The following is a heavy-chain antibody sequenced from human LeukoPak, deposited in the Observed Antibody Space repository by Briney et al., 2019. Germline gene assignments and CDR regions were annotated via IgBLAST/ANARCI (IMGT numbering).Heavy chain of an antibody. V-gene: IGHV3-21*04. Sequence: GGSLRLSCAASGFTFSTYSMNWVRQTPGKGLEWVSSISSSSSYIYYADSVKGRFTISRDNSKNTLYLQMNSLRAEDTAVYYCARRITMVRGVIVSEYYMDVWGKGTTVTISS. D-gene: IGHD3-10*01. CDR1: GFTFSTYS. CDR2: ISSSSSYI. J-gene: IGHJ6*03. CDR3: ARRITMVRGVIVSEYYMDV.